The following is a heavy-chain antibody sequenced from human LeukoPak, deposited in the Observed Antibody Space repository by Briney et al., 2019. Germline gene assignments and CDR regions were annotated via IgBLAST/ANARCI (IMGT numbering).Heavy chain of an antibody. Sequence: SVKVSCKVSGYTLTELSMHWVRQAPGQGLEWMGGIIPIFGTANYAQKFQGRVTITADESTSTAYMELSSLRSEDTAVYYCARLGYSYALDYWGQGTLVTVSS. V-gene: IGHV1-69*13. CDR2: IIPIFGTA. J-gene: IGHJ4*02. D-gene: IGHD5-18*01. CDR3: ARLGYSYALDY. CDR1: GYTLTELS.